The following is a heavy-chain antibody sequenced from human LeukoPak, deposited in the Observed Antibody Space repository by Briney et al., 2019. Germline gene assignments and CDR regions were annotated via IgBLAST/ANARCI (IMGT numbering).Heavy chain of an antibody. V-gene: IGHV4-59*01. CDR2: IYYSGST. D-gene: IGHD4-11*01. CDR3: ARAVRLPYYYYYMDV. CDR1: GGSISSYY. Sequence: PSETLSLTCTVSGGSISSYYWGWIRQPPGKGLEWIGYIYYSGSTNYNPSLKSRVTISVDTSKNQFSLKLSSVTAADTAVYYCARAVRLPYYYYYMDVWGKGTTVTVSS. J-gene: IGHJ6*03.